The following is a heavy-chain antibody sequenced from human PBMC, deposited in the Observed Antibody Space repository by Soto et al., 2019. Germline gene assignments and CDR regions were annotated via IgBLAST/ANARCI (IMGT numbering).Heavy chain of an antibody. CDR3: ARGRFIRGYADY. Sequence: QVQLVQSGAEVKKPGASVKVSFKASGYTFTSYDLNWVRQATGQRLEWMGWMNPNSGNTGYAQKFQGRVTMTRNTSISTAYMELSSLRSEDTAVYYCARGRFIRGYADYWGQGTLVTVPS. J-gene: IGHJ4*02. CDR2: MNPNSGNT. D-gene: IGHD1-1*01. V-gene: IGHV1-8*01. CDR1: GYTFTSYD.